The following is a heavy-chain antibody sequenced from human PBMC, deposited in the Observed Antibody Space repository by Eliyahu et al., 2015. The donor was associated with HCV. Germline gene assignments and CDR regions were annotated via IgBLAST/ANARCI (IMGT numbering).Heavy chain of an antibody. CDR1: FTFSNYG. D-gene: IGHD6-19*01. J-gene: IGHJ4*02. CDR3: VRYRQWLVADY. V-gene: IGHV3-33*01. CDR2: IWYDGSNK. Sequence: FTFSNYGMHWVRQSPGKGLEWVAIIWYDGSNKFYADSVKGRFTVSRDNSRSMLYLQMNSLRAEDTAVYYCVRYRQWLVADYWGQGTPVTVSS.